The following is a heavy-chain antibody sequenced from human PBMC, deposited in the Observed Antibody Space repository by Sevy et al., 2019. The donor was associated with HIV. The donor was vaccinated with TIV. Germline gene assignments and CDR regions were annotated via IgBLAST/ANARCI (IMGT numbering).Heavy chain of an antibody. CDR2: MYHSGST. D-gene: IGHD3-3*01. Sequence: SETLSLTCTVSGDSITRYFWSWIRQPPGKGLEWIGYMYHSGSTNYNPSLKRRVSLSIDTSKNEFSLTLSFVTAADTAVYYCARDYRTDFWSGYSNYFDPWGPGILVTVSS. J-gene: IGHJ5*02. CDR1: GDSITRYF. V-gene: IGHV4-59*01. CDR3: ARDYRTDFWSGYSNYFDP.